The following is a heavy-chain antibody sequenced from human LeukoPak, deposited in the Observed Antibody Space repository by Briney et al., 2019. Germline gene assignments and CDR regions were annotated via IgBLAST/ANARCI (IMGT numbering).Heavy chain of an antibody. D-gene: IGHD1-20*01. V-gene: IGHV1-69*05. CDR1: GGTFSSYA. Sequence: SVKVSCKASGGTFSSYAISWVRQPPGQGLEWMGGIIPIFGTANYAQKFQGRVTITTDESTSTAYMELSSLRSEDTAVYYCARASGITGTPYYYYMDVWGKGTTVTVSS. J-gene: IGHJ6*03. CDR2: IIPIFGTA. CDR3: ARASGITGTPYYYYMDV.